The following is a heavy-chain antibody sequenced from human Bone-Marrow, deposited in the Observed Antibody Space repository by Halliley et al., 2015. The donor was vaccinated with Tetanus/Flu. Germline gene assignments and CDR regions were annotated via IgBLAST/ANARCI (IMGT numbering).Heavy chain of an antibody. CDR3: ARDRESGLGY. CDR2: TWYDGSNK. J-gene: IGHJ4*02. V-gene: IGHV3-33*01. Sequence: GVGWVAVTWYDGSNKEYSDSVKGRCTISRDNARNTVYLEMNSLRVEDTAVYHCARDRESGLGYWGQGTLVGVSS.